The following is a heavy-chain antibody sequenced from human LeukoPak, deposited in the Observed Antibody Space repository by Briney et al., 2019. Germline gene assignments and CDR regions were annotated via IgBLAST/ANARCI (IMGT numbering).Heavy chain of an antibody. CDR2: IWYDGNNK. V-gene: IGHV3-33*06. CDR3: AKALGSYFPYYYMDV. D-gene: IGHD3-10*01. J-gene: IGHJ6*03. CDR1: GFTFSSYS. Sequence: PGRSLRLSCAASGFTFSSYSIHWVRQAPGKGLEWVAVIWYDGNNKYYADSLKGRLTISRDNSKNTLYLEMNSLRAEDTAMYYCAKALGSYFPYYYMDVGGKGTTVTVSS.